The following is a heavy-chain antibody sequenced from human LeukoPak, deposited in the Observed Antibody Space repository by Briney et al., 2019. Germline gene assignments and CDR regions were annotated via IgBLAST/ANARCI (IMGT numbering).Heavy chain of an antibody. CDR1: GGTFSSNA. J-gene: IGHJ4*02. D-gene: IGHD5-24*01. Sequence: SVKVSCKASGGTFSSNAISWVRQAPGQGLEWTGRIIPIFGTANYAQKFQGRVTITTDESTSTAYMELSSLRSEDTAVYYCARPRDGYNYGFDYWGQGTLVTVSS. CDR2: IIPIFGTA. CDR3: ARPRDGYNYGFDY. V-gene: IGHV1-69*05.